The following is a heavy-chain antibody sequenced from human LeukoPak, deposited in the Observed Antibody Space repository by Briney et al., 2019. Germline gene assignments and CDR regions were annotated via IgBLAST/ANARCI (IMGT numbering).Heavy chain of an antibody. D-gene: IGHD3-10*01. Sequence: PGGSLRLSCAASGFTFSSYAMSWVRQAPGKGLEWVSAISGSGGSTYYADSVKGRFTISRDNAENSLYLQMNSLRAEDTAVYYCARDDRPYYYGSGSDYYRFFDPWGQGTLVTVSS. CDR1: GFTFSSYA. V-gene: IGHV3-23*01. CDR2: ISGSGGST. CDR3: ARDDRPYYYGSGSDYYRFFDP. J-gene: IGHJ5*02.